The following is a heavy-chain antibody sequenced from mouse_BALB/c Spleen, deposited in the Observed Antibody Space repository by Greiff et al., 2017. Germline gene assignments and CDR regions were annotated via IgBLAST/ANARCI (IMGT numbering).Heavy chain of an antibody. D-gene: IGHD3-1*01. J-gene: IGHJ4*01. V-gene: IGHV5-6-4*01. CDR2: IRSGGSYT. CDR3: TRDRGCYYAMDY. Sequence: EVQGVESGGGLVKPGGSLKLSCAASGFTFSSYTMSWVRQTPEKRLEWVATIRSGGSYTYYPDSVKGRFTISRDNATNTLYLQMSSLTSEDTAIYYCTRDRGCYYAMDYWGQGTSVTVSS. CDR1: GFTFSSYT.